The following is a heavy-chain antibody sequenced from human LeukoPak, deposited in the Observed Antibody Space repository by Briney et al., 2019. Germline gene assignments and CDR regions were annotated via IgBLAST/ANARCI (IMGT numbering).Heavy chain of an antibody. D-gene: IGHD5-24*01. V-gene: IGHV4-34*01. Sequence: SETLSLTCAVYGGSFSGYYWSWIRQPPGKGLEWIGEINHSGSTNYNPSLKSRVTISVDTSKNQFSLKLSSATAADTAVYYCARGRRWLQLGYFDYWGQGTLVTVSS. CDR1: GGSFSGYY. CDR2: INHSGST. CDR3: ARGRRWLQLGYFDY. J-gene: IGHJ4*02.